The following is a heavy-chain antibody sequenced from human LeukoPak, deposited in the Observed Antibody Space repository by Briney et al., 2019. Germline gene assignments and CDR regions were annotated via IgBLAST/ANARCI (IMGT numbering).Heavy chain of an antibody. CDR1: GGSISSYY. D-gene: IGHD6-13*01. V-gene: IGHV4-59*01. CDR3: ARLGSSWYFVDY. Sequence: NPSETLSLTCTVSGGSISSYYWSWIRQPPGKGLEWIGYIYYSGSTNYNPSLKSRVTISVDTSKNQFSLKLSSATAADTAVYYCARLGSSWYFVDYWGQGTLVTVSS. CDR2: IYYSGST. J-gene: IGHJ4*02.